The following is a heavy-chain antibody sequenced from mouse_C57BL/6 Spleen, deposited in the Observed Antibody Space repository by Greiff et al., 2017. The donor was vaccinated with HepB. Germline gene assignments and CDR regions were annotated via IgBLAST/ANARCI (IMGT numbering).Heavy chain of an antibody. V-gene: IGHV5-17*01. Sequence: EVMLVESGGGLVKPGGSLKLSCAASGFTFSDYGMHWVRQAPEKGLEWVAYISSGSSTIYYADTVKGRFTISRDIAKNTLFLQMTSLRSEDTAMYYCASSYASFAYWGQGTLVTVSA. D-gene: IGHD1-1*01. CDR3: ASSYASFAY. CDR1: GFTFSDYG. J-gene: IGHJ3*01. CDR2: ISSGSSTI.